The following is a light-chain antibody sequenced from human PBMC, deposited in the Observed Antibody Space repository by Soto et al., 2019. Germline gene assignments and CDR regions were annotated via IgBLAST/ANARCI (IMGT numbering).Light chain of an antibody. Sequence: QAVLTQPPSVSGAPGQRVTLSCTGSSSNIGAGYDVHWYQQLPGTAPKLLIYGNSNRPSGVPDRFSGSKSGTSASLAITGLQAEDEADYYCQSYDSSLSGYYVFGTGTNSPS. CDR3: QSYDSSLSGYYV. CDR2: GNS. CDR1: SSNIGAGYD. V-gene: IGLV1-40*01. J-gene: IGLJ1*01.